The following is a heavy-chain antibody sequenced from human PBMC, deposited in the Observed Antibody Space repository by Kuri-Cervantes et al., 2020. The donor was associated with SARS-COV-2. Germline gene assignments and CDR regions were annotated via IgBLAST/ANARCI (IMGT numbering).Heavy chain of an antibody. CDR3: ARVSDSGSPRHPYFQH. Sequence: GSLRLSCAVYGGSFSGYYWSWIRRPPGKGLEWIGEINHSGSTNYNPSLKSRVTISVDTSKNQFSLKLSSVTAADTAVYYCARVSDSGSPRHPYFQHWGQGTLVTVSS. V-gene: IGHV4-34*01. CDR1: GGSFSGYY. CDR2: INHSGST. D-gene: IGHD1-26*01. J-gene: IGHJ1*01.